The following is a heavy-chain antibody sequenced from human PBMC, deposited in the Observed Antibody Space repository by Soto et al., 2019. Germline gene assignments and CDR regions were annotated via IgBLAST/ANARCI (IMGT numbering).Heavy chain of an antibody. J-gene: IGHJ5*02. D-gene: IGHD6-6*01. CDR3: ARGSFSSSSSWFDP. V-gene: IGHV4-31*03. Sequence: SETLSLTCTVSGGSISSGGYYWSWIRQHPGKGLEWIGYIYYSGRTYYNPSLRSRVSIAVDTTENQFSLKLTSVTAADTSVYYCARGSFSSSSSWFDPWGRGTLVTAPQ. CDR2: IYYSGRT. CDR1: GGSISSGGYY.